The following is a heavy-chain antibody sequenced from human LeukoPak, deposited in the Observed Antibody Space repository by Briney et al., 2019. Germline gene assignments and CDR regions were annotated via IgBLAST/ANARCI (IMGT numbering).Heavy chain of an antibody. D-gene: IGHD1-26*01. CDR1: GFTVSDNY. J-gene: IGHJ4*02. CDR2: IKQDGSEK. Sequence: GGSLRLSCAVSGFTVSDNYMSWVRQAPGKGLEWVANIKQDGSEKYYVDSVKGRFTISRDNAKNSLYLQMNSLRAEDTAVYYCARERVGATEHDYWGQGTLVTVSS. V-gene: IGHV3-7*01. CDR3: ARERVGATEHDY.